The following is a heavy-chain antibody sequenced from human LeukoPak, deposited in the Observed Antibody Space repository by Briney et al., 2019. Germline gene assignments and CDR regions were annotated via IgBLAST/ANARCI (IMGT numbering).Heavy chain of an antibody. CDR2: IYYSGST. D-gene: IGHD2/OR15-2a*01. CDR3: ARDGGNRLGYYYCYYMDV. CDR1: GGSISSHY. J-gene: IGHJ6*03. V-gene: IGHV4-59*11. Sequence: SETQSLTCTVSGGSISSHYWSWIRQPPGKGLEWIGYIYYSGSTNYNPSLKSRVTISVDTSKNQFSLKLSSVTAADTAVYYCARDGGNRLGYYYCYYMDVWGKGTTVTVSS.